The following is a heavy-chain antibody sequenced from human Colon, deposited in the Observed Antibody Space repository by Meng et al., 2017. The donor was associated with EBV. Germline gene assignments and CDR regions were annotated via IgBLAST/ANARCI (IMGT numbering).Heavy chain of an antibody. V-gene: IGHV4-30-4*01. CDR1: GGSISSGDYY. J-gene: IGHJ4*02. CDR3: ARQATGYCSGGSCYSGSIFDY. CDR2: IYYSGGT. Sequence: QVQLEESGPGLVKPSQTLSLTCTGSGGSISSGDYYWSWIRQPPGKGLEWIGYIYYSGGTHYNPSLKSRVTISVDTSKNQFSLKVSSVTAADTAVYYCARQATGYCSGGSCYSGSIFDYWGQGTLVTVSS. D-gene: IGHD2-15*01.